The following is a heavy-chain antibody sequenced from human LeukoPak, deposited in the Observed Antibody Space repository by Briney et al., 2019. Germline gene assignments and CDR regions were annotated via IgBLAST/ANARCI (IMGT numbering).Heavy chain of an antibody. Sequence: AGGSLRLSCAASGFTFTNYAMSWVRQAPGKGLEWVAVISYDGSNKYYADSAKGRFTISRDNSKNTLYLQMNSLRAEDTAVYYCAKDLIAAAGPDYWGQGTLVTVSS. CDR2: ISYDGSNK. J-gene: IGHJ4*02. V-gene: IGHV3-30*18. CDR1: GFTFTNYA. CDR3: AKDLIAAAGPDY. D-gene: IGHD6-13*01.